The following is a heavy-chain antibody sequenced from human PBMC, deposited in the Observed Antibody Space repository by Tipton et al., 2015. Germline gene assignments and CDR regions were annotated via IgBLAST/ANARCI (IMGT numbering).Heavy chain of an antibody. CDR1: GGSVSSGSYY. V-gene: IGHV4-61*01. CDR2: ISFSDTT. J-gene: IGHJ3*02. CDR3: ARVTVDYGDYVGAFDI. Sequence: TLSLTCTVSGGSVSSGSYYWSWIRQPPGKGLEWIGYISFSDTTHYNPSLKSRITISLNTPKNPFSLKMSSVTAADTALYYCARVTVDYGDYVGAFDIWGQGTMVTVSS. D-gene: IGHD4-17*01.